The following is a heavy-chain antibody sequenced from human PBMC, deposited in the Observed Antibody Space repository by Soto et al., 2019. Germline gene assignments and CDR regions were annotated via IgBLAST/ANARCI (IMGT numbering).Heavy chain of an antibody. CDR3: ARTYWGSSWYYFDY. Sequence: GESLKISCKASGYDFSGYWIGWVRQMPGKGLEWMGIIQPGVSDTRYSPSFQGHVTISADKSISTAYLQWTSLKASDTAMYYCARTYWGSSWYYFDYWGQGARVTVSS. CDR1: GYDFSGYW. J-gene: IGHJ4*02. V-gene: IGHV5-51*01. CDR2: IQPGVSDT. D-gene: IGHD6-13*01.